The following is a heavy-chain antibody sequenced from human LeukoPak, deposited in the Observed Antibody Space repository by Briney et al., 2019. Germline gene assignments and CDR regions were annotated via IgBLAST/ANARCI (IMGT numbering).Heavy chain of an antibody. Sequence: ASVKVSCKASGYTFTGYYMHWVRQAPGQGLEWMGWIKPNSGGTNYAHKFQGRVTMTRDTSISTVYMELSSLRSDDTALYYCARDPQSYASSWFSSYYGMDVWGQGTRSPSP. J-gene: IGHJ6*02. V-gene: IGHV1-2*07. CDR2: IKPNSGGT. D-gene: IGHD6-13*01. CDR1: GYTFTGYY. CDR3: ARDPQSYASSWFSSYYGMDV.